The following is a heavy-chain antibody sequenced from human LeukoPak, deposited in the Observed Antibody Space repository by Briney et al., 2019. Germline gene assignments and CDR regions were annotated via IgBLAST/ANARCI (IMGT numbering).Heavy chain of an antibody. CDR2: ISGSSSDT. CDR1: GFTFSDYY. Sequence: KPGGSLRLSCAASGFTFSDYYMTWIRQAPGKGLEWVSYISGSSSDTNYADFVKGRFTISRGNAKNSLYLQMNSLRAEDTAVYYCARVNPISSGFYAYWGQGTPVTVSS. V-gene: IGHV3-11*06. D-gene: IGHD3-22*01. J-gene: IGHJ4*02. CDR3: ARVNPISSGFYAY.